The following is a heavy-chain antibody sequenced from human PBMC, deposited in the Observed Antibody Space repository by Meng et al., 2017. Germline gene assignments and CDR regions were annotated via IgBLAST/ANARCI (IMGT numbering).Heavy chain of an antibody. CDR1: GFTFSSYS. J-gene: IGHJ6*02. D-gene: IGHD3-16*02. CDR2: ISSSSSYI. CDR3: ARDIEGGVIVSYYYYGMDV. Sequence: GGSLRLSCAASGFTFSSYSMNWVRQAPGKGLEWVSSISSSSSYIYYADPVKGRFTISRDNAKNSLYLQMNSLRAEDTAVYYCARDIEGGVIVSYYYYGMDVWGQGTTVTVSS. V-gene: IGHV3-21*01.